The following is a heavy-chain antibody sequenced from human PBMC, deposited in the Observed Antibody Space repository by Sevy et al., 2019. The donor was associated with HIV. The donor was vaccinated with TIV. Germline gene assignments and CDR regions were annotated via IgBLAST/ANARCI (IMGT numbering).Heavy chain of an antibody. CDR3: AKEVGTSGRCGYFNY. V-gene: IGHV3-21*01. CDR2: IDPSSTSI. CDR1: GFSLSNYR. J-gene: IGHJ4*02. Sequence: GGSLRLSCAASGFSLSNYRMNWVRQAPGKGLEWVSSIDPSSTSIYYADSVLGRFTISRDNAKNSLYLEMNSLRDEDTAVYYCAKEVGTSGRCGYFNYWGQGTLVTVSS. D-gene: IGHD6-19*01.